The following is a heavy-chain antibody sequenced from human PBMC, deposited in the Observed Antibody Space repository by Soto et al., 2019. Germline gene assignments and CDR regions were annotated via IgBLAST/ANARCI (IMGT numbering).Heavy chain of an antibody. V-gene: IGHV4-30-2*01. CDR2: TYHSGNP. J-gene: IGHJ4*02. Sequence: PSETLSLTCDVSGDTISTGGYTWAWIRQPPGKALEWIGHTYHSGNPYYNPSLKSRVIISVDTSKNQFSLKLSSVTAADTAVYYCAGTYNWNGILDYWGQGTLVIVSS. D-gene: IGHD1-1*01. CDR1: GDTISTGGYT. CDR3: AGTYNWNGILDY.